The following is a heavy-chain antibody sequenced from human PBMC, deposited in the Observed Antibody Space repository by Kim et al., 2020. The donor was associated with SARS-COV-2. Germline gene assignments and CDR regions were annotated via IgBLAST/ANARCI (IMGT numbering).Heavy chain of an antibody. CDR2: INTNTGNP. CDR3: ARGRVGDIVATFYYYGMDV. V-gene: IGHV7-4-1*02. J-gene: IGHJ6*02. D-gene: IGHD5-12*01. Sequence: ASVKVSCKASGYTFTSYAMNWVRQAPGQGLEWMGWINTNTGNPTYAQGFTGRFVFSLDTSVSTAYLQISSLKAEDTAVYYCARGRVGDIVATFYYYGMDVWGQGTTVTVSS. CDR1: GYTFTSYA.